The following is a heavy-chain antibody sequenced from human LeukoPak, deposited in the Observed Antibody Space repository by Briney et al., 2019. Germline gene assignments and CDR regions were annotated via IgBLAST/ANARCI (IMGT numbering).Heavy chain of an antibody. V-gene: IGHV4-39*01. CDR3: ARVYGSEPH. CDR2: IYYSGST. CDR1: GGFISSRSYY. Sequence: PSETLSLTCTVSGGFISSRSYYWGWIRQPPGKGLEWIGSIYYSGSTYYTASLKSRVTISVDTSKIQFSLMLSSVTAADTAVYYCARVYGSEPHWGQGTLVTVSS. D-gene: IGHD3-10*01. J-gene: IGHJ4*02.